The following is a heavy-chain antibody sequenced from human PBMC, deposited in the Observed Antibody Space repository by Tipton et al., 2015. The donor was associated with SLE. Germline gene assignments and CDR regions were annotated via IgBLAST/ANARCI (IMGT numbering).Heavy chain of an antibody. J-gene: IGHJ5*02. CDR2: IDFSGSP. CDR3: GRGRKWIDA. V-gene: IGHV4-39*06. D-gene: IGHD5-12*01. CDR1: GDSIGRSDYY. Sequence: GLVKPSETLSLTCLLSGDSIGRSDYYWGWFRQPPGKGQEWIGNIDFSGSPNYKATLKSRLAISVDTAKNHFTLKMTSVTTADTAVYFCGRGRKWIDAWCQGLLVTVSS.